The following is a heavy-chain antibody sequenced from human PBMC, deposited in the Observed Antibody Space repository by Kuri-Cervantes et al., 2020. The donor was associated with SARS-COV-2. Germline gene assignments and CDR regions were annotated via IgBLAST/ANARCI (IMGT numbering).Heavy chain of an antibody. J-gene: IGHJ5*02. D-gene: IGHD6-6*01. CDR1: GGSFSGYY. Sequence: GSLRLSCAVYGGSFSGYYWSWIRQPPGKGLEWIGEINHSGSTNYNPSLKSRVTISVDTSKNQFSLNLSSVTAADTAVYYCARGSGIAARPSTYNWFDPWGQGTLVTVSS. CDR3: ARGSGIAARPSTYNWFDP. V-gene: IGHV4-34*01. CDR2: INHSGST.